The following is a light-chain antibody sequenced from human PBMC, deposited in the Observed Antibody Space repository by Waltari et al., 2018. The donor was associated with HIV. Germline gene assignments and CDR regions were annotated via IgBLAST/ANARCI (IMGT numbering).Light chain of an antibody. Sequence: DIQMTQSTSSLSASVGDRVTITCRASQSISGYLNWYQQKPGKAPNLLIYTPSSLQSGVPLRFSGSGFGTDFTLTISSLQPEDFATYYCQQSYTTPRTFGQGTKVEIK. J-gene: IGKJ1*01. CDR3: QQSYTTPRT. CDR2: TPS. V-gene: IGKV1-39*01. CDR1: QSISGY.